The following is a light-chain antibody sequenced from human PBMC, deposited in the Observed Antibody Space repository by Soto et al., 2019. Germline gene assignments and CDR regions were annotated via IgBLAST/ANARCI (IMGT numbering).Light chain of an antibody. J-gene: IGKJ1*01. CDR1: QSVSSK. CDR2: GAS. V-gene: IGKV3-15*01. CDR3: PQYDSPRT. Sequence: EIGITQSPATLSVSQGEGATLSCRASQSVSSKLAWYQQKPGQAPRLLIYGASTRATGIPARFSGSRSGTEFALIVCCLQSDESAVYIWPQYDSPRTVGQGTKVDIK.